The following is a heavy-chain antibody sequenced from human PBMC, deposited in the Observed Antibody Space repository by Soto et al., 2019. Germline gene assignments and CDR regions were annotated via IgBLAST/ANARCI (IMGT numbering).Heavy chain of an antibody. V-gene: IGHV4-59*01. J-gene: IGHJ4*02. D-gene: IGHD3-16*01. CDR1: GGSISSYY. CDR3: ASAGVYEESFDY. CDR2: IYYSGST. Sequence: SETLSLTCTVSGGSISSYYWSWIRQPPGKGLEWIGYIYYSGSTNYNPSLKSRVTISVDTSKNQFSLKLSSVTAADTAVYYCASAGVYEESFDYWGQETLFTVS.